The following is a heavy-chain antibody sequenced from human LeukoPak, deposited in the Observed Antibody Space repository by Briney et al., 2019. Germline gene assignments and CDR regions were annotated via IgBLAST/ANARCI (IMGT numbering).Heavy chain of an antibody. Sequence: ASVKVSCKTSGYTFTGYYMHWVRQAPGQGLEWMGWINPNSGGTNYAQKFQGRVTVTRDTSISTAYMELSRLRSDDTAVYYCARGPSWGIAARPRGTGWFDPWGQGTLVTVSS. J-gene: IGHJ5*02. CDR3: ARGPSWGIAARPRGTGWFDP. CDR1: GYTFTGYY. CDR2: INPNSGGT. V-gene: IGHV1-2*02. D-gene: IGHD6-6*01.